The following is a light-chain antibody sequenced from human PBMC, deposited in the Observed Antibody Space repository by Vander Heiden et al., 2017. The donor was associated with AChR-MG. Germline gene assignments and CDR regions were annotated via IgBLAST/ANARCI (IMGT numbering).Light chain of an antibody. V-gene: IGKV1-39*01. CDR2: AAS. CDR3: QQSDSPLYT. J-gene: IGKJ2*01. Sequence: DIQMTQSPSSLSASVGDRVTITCRASQRISTYLNWYQQKPGKAPNLLVSAASGLQSGVPSRFSGSGSGTHFTLTITSLQPEDFATYYCQQSDSPLYTFGQGTKLEMK. CDR1: QRISTY.